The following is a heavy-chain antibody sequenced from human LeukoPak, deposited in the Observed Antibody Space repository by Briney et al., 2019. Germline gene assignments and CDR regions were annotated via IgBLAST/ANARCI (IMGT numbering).Heavy chain of an antibody. V-gene: IGHV3-48*03. D-gene: IGHD1-7*01. J-gene: IGHJ4*02. Sequence: GGSLRLSCAASGFTFSSYEMNWVRQAPGKGLEWVSYISSSGSTIYYADSVKGRFTISRDNAKNPLYLQMNSLRAEDTAVYYCASMNWNYYFDYWGQGTLVTVSS. CDR2: ISSSGSTI. CDR1: GFTFSSYE. CDR3: ASMNWNYYFDY.